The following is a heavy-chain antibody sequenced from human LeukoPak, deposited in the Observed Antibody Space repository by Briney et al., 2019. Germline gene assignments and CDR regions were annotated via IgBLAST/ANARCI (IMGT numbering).Heavy chain of an antibody. CDR3: AREGIYNWNDAAKYYMDV. CDR2: INPNSGGT. D-gene: IGHD1-1*01. Sequence: ASVKVSCKASGYAFTRHYMHWVRQAPGQGLEWMGWINPNSGGTNYAQKFQGRVTMTRDTSISTAYMELSRLRSDDTAVYYCAREGIYNWNDAAKYYMDVWGKGTTVTVSS. J-gene: IGHJ6*03. CDR1: GYAFTRHY. V-gene: IGHV1-2*02.